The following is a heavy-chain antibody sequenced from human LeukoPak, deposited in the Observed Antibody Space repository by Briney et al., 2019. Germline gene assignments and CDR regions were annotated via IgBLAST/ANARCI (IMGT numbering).Heavy chain of an antibody. V-gene: IGHV4-59*11. J-gene: IGHJ3*01. CDR1: GGSLSGHY. D-gene: IGHD2-21*01. CDR3: AGLLDIDMSGDPVTFDV. Sequence: SETLSPTCTVSGGSLSGHYWSWIRQPPGKRLEWIGYVSYSGRTKYNPSLQSRVTISIDTSKSQFSLKLTSVTSADAAVYACAGLLDIDMSGDPVTFDVWGQGTTVIVPS. CDR2: VSYSGRT.